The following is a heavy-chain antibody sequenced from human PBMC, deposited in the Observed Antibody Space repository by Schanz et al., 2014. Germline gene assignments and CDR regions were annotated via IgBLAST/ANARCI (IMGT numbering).Heavy chain of an antibody. CDR2: IKHDGSEK. CDR1: GFTVSSNY. Sequence: EVQLVESGGGLIQPGGSLRLSCAASGFTVSSNYMSWVRQAPGKGLEWVAYIKHDGSEKYHVDSVKGRFTISRDNAKGSVYLQMNSLRAEDTAVYYCARGHYGMDVWGPGTSVTVSS. D-gene: IGHD3-10*01. CDR3: ARGHYGMDV. J-gene: IGHJ6*02. V-gene: IGHV3-7*01.